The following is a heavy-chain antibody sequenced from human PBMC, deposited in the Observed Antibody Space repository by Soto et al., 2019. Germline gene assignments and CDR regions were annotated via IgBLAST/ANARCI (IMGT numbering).Heavy chain of an antibody. CDR2: ISSSSSYI. CDR1: GFTFSSYS. J-gene: IGHJ4*02. V-gene: IGHV3-21*01. Sequence: VGSLRLSCAASGFTFSSYSMNWVRQAPGKGLEWVSSISSSSSYIYYAGSVKGRFTISRDNAKNSLYLQMNSPRAEDTAVYYCARVPHSSSRPPDYFDYWGQGTLVTVSS. CDR3: ARVPHSSSRPPDYFDY. D-gene: IGHD6-6*01.